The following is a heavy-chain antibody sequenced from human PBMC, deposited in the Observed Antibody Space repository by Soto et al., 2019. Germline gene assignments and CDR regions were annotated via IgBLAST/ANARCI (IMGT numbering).Heavy chain of an antibody. CDR1: GYTLTELS. Sequence: ASVKVSCKVSGYTLTELSMHWVRQAPGKGLEWMGGFDPEDGETIYAQKFQGRVTMTEDTSTDTAYMELSSLRSEDTAVYYCATALVPGIAAAAAMDYYFDYWGQGTLVTVSS. D-gene: IGHD6-13*01. V-gene: IGHV1-24*01. CDR3: ATALVPGIAAAAAMDYYFDY. J-gene: IGHJ4*02. CDR2: FDPEDGET.